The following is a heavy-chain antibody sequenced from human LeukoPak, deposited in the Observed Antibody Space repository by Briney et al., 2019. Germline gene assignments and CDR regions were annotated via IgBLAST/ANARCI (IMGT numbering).Heavy chain of an antibody. D-gene: IGHD3-9*01. Sequence: NSEESLKISCKGSGYSFTSYWIGWVRQMPGKGLEWMGIIYPGDSDTRYSPSFQGQVTISADKSISTAYLQWSSLKASDTAMYYCARQNYDILTGYYPNWFDPWGQGTLVTVSS. CDR2: IYPGDSDT. J-gene: IGHJ5*02. CDR3: ARQNYDILTGYYPNWFDP. CDR1: GYSFTSYW. V-gene: IGHV5-51*01.